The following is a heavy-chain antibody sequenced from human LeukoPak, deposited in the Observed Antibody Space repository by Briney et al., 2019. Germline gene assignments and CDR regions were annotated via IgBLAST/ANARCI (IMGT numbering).Heavy chain of an antibody. CDR1: GGSISSGSYY. Sequence: SETLSLTCTVSGGSISSGSYYWSWIRQPAGKGLEWIGHIYTSGSTNYNPSLKSRVTISVDTTKNQFSLKLGSVTAANTAVYYCAREFPRPYYDILTGYYNGYYYMDVWGKGTTVTISS. CDR3: AREFPRPYYDILTGYYNGYYYMDV. V-gene: IGHV4-61*09. J-gene: IGHJ6*03. D-gene: IGHD3-9*01. CDR2: IYTSGST.